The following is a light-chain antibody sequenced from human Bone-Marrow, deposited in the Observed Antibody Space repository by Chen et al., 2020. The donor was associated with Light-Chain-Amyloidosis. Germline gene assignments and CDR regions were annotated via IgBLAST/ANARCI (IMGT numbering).Light chain of an antibody. CDR2: KNN. CDR1: SSNIGNNY. CDR3: GAWDDSLNGVV. Sequence: QSVLTQPPSASGTPGQRVTISCSGSSSNIGNNYVYWYQQLPRTAPKPLIYKNNQRPPGVPARCSGSRSGTSASLAISGRRSEDDADYYCGAWDDSLNGVVFGGGTKLTVL. J-gene: IGLJ2*01. V-gene: IGLV1-47*01.